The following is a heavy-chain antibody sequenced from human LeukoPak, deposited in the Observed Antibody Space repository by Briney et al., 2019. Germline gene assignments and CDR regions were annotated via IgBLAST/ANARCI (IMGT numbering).Heavy chain of an antibody. V-gene: IGHV1-2*06. CDR3: AREYSSSSNVWFDP. CDR2: INPNSDYT. CDR1: GYSFTAYY. D-gene: IGHD6-6*01. Sequence: GASVKVSCKASGYSFTAYYIHWLRQAPGQGLEWMGRINPNSDYTDYAQNFQGRVTMTRDTSISTAYMEVRRLRSEDTAVYYCAREYSSSSNVWFDPWGQGTLVTVSS. J-gene: IGHJ5*02.